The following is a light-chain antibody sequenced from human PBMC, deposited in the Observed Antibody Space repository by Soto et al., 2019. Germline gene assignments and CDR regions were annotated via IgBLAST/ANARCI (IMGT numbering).Light chain of an antibody. CDR1: NIGSKS. CDR3: HVWDRTSDHYV. J-gene: IGLJ1*01. Sequence: SYELTQPPSVSVAPGQTVRVTCGGKNIGSKSVHWYQQKPGQAPVLVVYDDSDRPSGIPERFSGSNSGNTATLTISRVEDGDEADYHCHVWDRTSDHYVFGTGTKVTV. V-gene: IGLV3-21*02. CDR2: DDS.